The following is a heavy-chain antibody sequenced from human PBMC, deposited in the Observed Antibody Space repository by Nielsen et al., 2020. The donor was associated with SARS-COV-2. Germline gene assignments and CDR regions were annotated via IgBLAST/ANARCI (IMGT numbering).Heavy chain of an antibody. CDR3: ARVLAYCGGDCYSDYYYYYAMDV. CDR2: INPNSGGT. V-gene: IGHV1-2*02. Sequence: WVRQAPGQGLEWMGWINPNSGGTNYAQKFQGRVTMTRDTSISTAYMELCRLRSDDTAVYYCARVLAYCGGDCYSDYYYYYAMDVWGQGTTVTVSS. D-gene: IGHD2-21*02. J-gene: IGHJ6*02.